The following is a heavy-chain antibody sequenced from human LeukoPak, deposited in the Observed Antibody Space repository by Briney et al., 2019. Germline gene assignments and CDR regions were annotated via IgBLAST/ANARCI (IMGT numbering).Heavy chain of an antibody. D-gene: IGHD1-26*01. CDR3: ARAHTSGSYFTHFDY. J-gene: IGHJ4*02. CDR2: INPNTGGT. V-gene: IGHV1-2*02. Sequence: ASVKVSCKASGYSFTVFYIHWVRQAPGQGLEWMGWINPNTGGTNYAQNFQGRVTMTRDTSISTAYMELTRLRSDDTAVYYCARAHTSGSYFTHFDYWGQGTLVTVSS. CDR1: GYSFTVFY.